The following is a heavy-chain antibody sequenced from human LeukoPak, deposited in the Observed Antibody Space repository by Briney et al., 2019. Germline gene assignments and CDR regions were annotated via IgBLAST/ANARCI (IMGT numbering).Heavy chain of an antibody. CDR1: GFTVSSNY. D-gene: IGHD5-18*01. CDR3: ATSRYRRLDY. J-gene: IGHJ4*02. CDR2: IYSGGST. V-gene: IGHV3-53*05. Sequence: GGSLRLSCAASGFTVSSNYMSWVRQAPGKGLEWVSVIYSGGSTYYADSVKGRFTISRDNSKNTLYLQMNSPRSEDTAVYYCATSRYRRLDYWGQGTLVTVSS.